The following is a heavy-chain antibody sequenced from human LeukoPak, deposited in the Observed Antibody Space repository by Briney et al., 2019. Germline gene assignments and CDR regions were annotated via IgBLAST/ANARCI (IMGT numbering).Heavy chain of an antibody. V-gene: IGHV4-30-2*01. CDR1: GGSISSGGYY. J-gene: IGHJ4*02. CDR2: IYHSGST. Sequence: SETLSLTCTVSGGSISSGGYYWSWIRQPPGKGLEWIGYIYHSGSTYYNPSLKSRVTISVDRPKNQFSLKLSSVTAADTAVYYCARYDYGFDYWGQGTLVTVSS. D-gene: IGHD4-17*01. CDR3: ARYDYGFDY.